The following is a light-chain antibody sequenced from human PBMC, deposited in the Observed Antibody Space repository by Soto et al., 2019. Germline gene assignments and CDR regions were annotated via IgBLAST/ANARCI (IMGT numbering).Light chain of an antibody. Sequence: EIVLTHSPAALSVSPWEIVTLSCRASQGIGSTLAWYQQKPGQAPRLLIYGTSNRATGIPDRFSGSGSGTDFTLTISRLEPEDFAVYYCQQYGSSRTFGQGTKVDIK. J-gene: IGKJ1*01. CDR2: GTS. V-gene: IGKV3-20*01. CDR1: QGIGST. CDR3: QQYGSSRT.